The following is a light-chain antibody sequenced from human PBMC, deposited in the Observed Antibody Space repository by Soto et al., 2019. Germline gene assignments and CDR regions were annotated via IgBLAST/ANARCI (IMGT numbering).Light chain of an antibody. J-gene: IGLJ3*02. V-gene: IGLV1-40*01. Sequence: QSVLTQPPSASGAPGQTVTISCTGSSSNIGAGYDVHWYQQHPGTAPKLLIYDNSNRPSGVPDRFSGSKSGTSASLAITGLLAEDEADYYCQSYDSSLSGWVFGGGTKLTVL. CDR1: SSNIGAGYD. CDR3: QSYDSSLSGWV. CDR2: DNS.